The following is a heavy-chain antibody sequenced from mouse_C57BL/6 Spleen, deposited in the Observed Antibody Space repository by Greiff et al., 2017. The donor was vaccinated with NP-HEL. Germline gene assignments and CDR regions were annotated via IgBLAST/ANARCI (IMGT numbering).Heavy chain of an antibody. V-gene: IGHV14-4*01. D-gene: IGHD1-1*01. Sequence: EVMLVESGAELVRPGASVKLSCTASGFNIKDDYMHWVKQRPEQGLEWIGWIDPENGDTEYASKFQGKATITADTSSNTAYLQLSSLTSEDTAVYYCTFYYYGSSSDYWGQGTTLTVAS. J-gene: IGHJ2*01. CDR3: TFYYYGSSSDY. CDR1: GFNIKDDY. CDR2: IDPENGDT.